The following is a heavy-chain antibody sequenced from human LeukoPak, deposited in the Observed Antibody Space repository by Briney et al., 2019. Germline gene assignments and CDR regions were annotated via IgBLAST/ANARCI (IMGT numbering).Heavy chain of an antibody. Sequence: PSETLSLTCTVSGGSISSYYWSWIRQPPGKGLEWVGHIYYLGSTNYNPSLKSRVIISVDTSKNQFSLKLSSVTAADTAVYYCARIGVTAIRGWVDYWGQGTLVTVSS. CDR3: ARIGVTAIRGWVDY. D-gene: IGHD2-21*02. V-gene: IGHV4-59*12. J-gene: IGHJ4*02. CDR1: GGSISSYY. CDR2: IYYLGST.